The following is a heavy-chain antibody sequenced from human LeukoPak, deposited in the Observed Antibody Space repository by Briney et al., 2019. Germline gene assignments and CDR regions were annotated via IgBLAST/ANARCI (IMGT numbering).Heavy chain of an antibody. J-gene: IGHJ5*02. CDR1: GASINSYY. V-gene: IGHV4-59*01. Sequence: PSETLSRTCSVSGASINSYYWNCIRQPPGKGLEWIGNTYASGSTNYNSSLKTRVTISPDTSKNQFSLQMTSVTAADTAMYYCAKDWELGSWGQGTLVTVSS. CDR2: TYASGST. CDR3: AKDWELGS. D-gene: IGHD3-10*01.